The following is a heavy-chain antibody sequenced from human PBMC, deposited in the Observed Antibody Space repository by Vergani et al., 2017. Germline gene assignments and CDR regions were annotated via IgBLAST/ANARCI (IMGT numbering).Heavy chain of an antibody. CDR1: GYTFTDHY. CDR3: ATPLTVTTDSMEV. Sequence: EVQLVQSGAEVKKPGATMKISCKVSGYTFTDHYMHWVKQAPGKGLEWMGLVDPEDGETIYAEKFKGRVIIAADTSTDTAHLELSSLRSEDTAVYYCATPLTVTTDSMEVWGQRTTVIVSS. V-gene: IGHV1-69-2*01. D-gene: IGHD4-17*01. J-gene: IGHJ6*02. CDR2: VDPEDGET.